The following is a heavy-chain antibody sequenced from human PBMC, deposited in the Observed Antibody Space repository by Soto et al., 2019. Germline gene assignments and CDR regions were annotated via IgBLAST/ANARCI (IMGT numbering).Heavy chain of an antibody. V-gene: IGHV3-11*06. CDR1: GFTFSDYY. J-gene: IGHJ6*02. CDR3: ARLSSGWYGGLAV. D-gene: IGHD6-19*01. CDR2: IRGSSSYT. Sequence: QVQLVESGGGLVKPGWSLRLSCAASGFTFSDYYMSGIRQAPGKGLEWFSHIRGSSSYTNYADSVKGRFTISRDNAKNSMYLQMNSLRAEDTAVYYCARLSSGWYGGLAVWGLGTTVTVSS.